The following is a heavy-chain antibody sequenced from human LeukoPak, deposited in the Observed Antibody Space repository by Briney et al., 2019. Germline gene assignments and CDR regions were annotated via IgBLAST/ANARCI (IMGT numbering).Heavy chain of an antibody. V-gene: IGHV3-21*01. Sequence: GGSLRLSCAASGFTFSSYSMNWVRQAPGKGLEGVASIGSSSSYIYYADSVKGRFTISRDNAKNSLYLQMNSLRAEDTAVYYCASEGAARRNWFDPWGQGTLVTVSS. CDR1: GFTFSSYS. J-gene: IGHJ5*02. CDR2: IGSSSSYI. CDR3: ASEGAARRNWFDP. D-gene: IGHD6-6*01.